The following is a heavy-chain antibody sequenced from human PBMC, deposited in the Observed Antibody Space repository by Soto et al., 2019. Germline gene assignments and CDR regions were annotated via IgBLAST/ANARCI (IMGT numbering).Heavy chain of an antibody. CDR1: GFTFSSYS. D-gene: IGHD2-2*01. CDR3: ARERQPRYCSSTSCPKWAFDI. Sequence: GGSLRLSCAASGFTFSSYSMNWVRQAPGKGLEWVSSISSSSSYIYYADSVKGRFTISRDNAKNSLYLQMNSLRAEDTAVYYCARERQPRYCSSTSCPKWAFDIWGQGTMVTVSS. J-gene: IGHJ3*02. CDR2: ISSSSSYI. V-gene: IGHV3-21*01.